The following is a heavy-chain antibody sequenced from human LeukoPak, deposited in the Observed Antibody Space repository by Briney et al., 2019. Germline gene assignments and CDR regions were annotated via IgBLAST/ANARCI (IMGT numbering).Heavy chain of an antibody. J-gene: IGHJ3*02. CDR1: GFTFSSYR. CDR3: AREEMIDAFDI. V-gene: IGHV3-74*01. D-gene: IGHD3-22*01. Sequence: GGSLRLSCAASGFTFSSYRMHWVRQAPGKGLVWVSRINSDGSSTSYAGSVKGRFTISRDNAKNTLYLQMNSLRAEDTAVYYCAREEMIDAFDIWGQGTMVTVSS. CDR2: INSDGSST.